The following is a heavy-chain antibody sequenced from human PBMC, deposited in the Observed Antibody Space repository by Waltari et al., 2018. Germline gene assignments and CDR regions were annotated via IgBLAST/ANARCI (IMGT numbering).Heavy chain of an antibody. J-gene: IGHJ5*02. CDR3: ARGGRGWYYDFWSGSNWFDP. Sequence: GWIRQPPGKGLEWIGSIYYSGSTYYNPSLKSRVTISVDTSKNQFSLKLSSVTAADTAVYYCARGGRGWYYDFWSGSNWFDPWGQGTLVTVSS. D-gene: IGHD3-3*01. V-gene: IGHV4-39*07. CDR2: IYYSGST.